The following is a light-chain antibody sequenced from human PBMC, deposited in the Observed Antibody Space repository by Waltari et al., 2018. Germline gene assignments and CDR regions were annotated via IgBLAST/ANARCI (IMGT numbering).Light chain of an antibody. CDR1: QSVLKSSTNKNY. J-gene: IGKJ4*01. CDR2: WSS. Sequence: IVMTQSPESLAVSRGERATINCKSSQSVLKSSTNKNYLAWYQHRPGQPPKLLFYWSSTRESGVPDRFSTSGSGTDFTLTISSLQAEDVAVYYCQQYYNAPVTFGGGTKMEIK. V-gene: IGKV4-1*01. CDR3: QQYYNAPVT.